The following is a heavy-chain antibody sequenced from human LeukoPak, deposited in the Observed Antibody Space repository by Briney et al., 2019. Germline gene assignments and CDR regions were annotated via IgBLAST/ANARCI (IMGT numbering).Heavy chain of an antibody. D-gene: IGHD6-25*01. J-gene: IGHJ4*02. CDR1: GFTFSDYD. Sequence: GGSLRLSCTASGFTFSDYDMNWVRLAPGKGLEWVSSISGRSSHMYYADSAKGRFTISRDNAKNSLYLQMNSLRAEDTAVYYCARAFPPLRTSAAGDFWGQGTLVTVSS. CDR3: ARAFPPLRTSAAGDF. CDR2: ISGRSSHM. V-gene: IGHV3-21*06.